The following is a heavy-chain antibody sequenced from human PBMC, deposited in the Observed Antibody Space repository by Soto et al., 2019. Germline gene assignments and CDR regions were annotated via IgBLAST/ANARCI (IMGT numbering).Heavy chain of an antibody. CDR2: VYWDDDT. D-gene: IGHD6-25*01. CDR1: GFSLSTSGVG. Sequence: QITLKESGPTLVKPTQTLTLTCTFSGFSLSTSGVGVGWIRQPPGKALEWLALVYWDDDTRYNPSLKRRLTITKDTSKNQVDLTITDVDPADTATYYCAHTPVAASTFGLDFDYWGQGTLVTVSS. J-gene: IGHJ4*02. V-gene: IGHV2-5*02. CDR3: AHTPVAASTFGLDFDY.